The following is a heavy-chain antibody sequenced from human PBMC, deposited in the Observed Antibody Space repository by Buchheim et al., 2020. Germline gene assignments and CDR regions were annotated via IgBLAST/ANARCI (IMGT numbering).Heavy chain of an antibody. J-gene: IGHJ1*01. CDR2: IKQDGSEK. V-gene: IGHV3-7*01. CDR3: ARDQYSSTEAEYFQH. CDR1: GFTFVDYW. Sequence: EVQLVESGGGLVQPGGSLRLSCATSGFTFVDYWMTWVRQAPGKGLEWVANIKQDGSEKYYVASVKGRFTIFRDNANNSLYLQMNSLRAEDTAVYYCARDQYSSTEAEYFQHWGQGTL. D-gene: IGHD2/OR15-2a*01.